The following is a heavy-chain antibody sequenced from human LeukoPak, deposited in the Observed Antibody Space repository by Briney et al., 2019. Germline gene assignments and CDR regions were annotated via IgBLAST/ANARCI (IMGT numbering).Heavy chain of an antibody. D-gene: IGHD3-22*01. Sequence: ASVKVSCKASGYTFTGYSMHWVRQAPGQGLEWMGWINLKSGGTNYAQKFQARVTMTRETSISTACMELSRLRSDDTAVYYCAREDGTGYSSLDHWGRGTLVTVSS. CDR1: GYTFTGYS. J-gene: IGHJ4*02. V-gene: IGHV1-2*02. CDR3: AREDGTGYSSLDH. CDR2: INLKSGGT.